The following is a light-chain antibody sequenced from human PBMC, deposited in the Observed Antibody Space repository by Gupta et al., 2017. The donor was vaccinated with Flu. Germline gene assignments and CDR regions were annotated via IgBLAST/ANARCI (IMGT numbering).Light chain of an antibody. CDR2: WAS. CDR3: QQYYSTPPVT. CDR1: QSVLYSSNNKNY. J-gene: IGKJ1*01. Sequence: LGGRATINCKSSQSVLYSSNNKNYLAWYQQKPGQPPKLLIYWASTRESGVPDRFSGSGSGTDFTLTISSLQAEDVAVYYCQQYYSTPPVTFGQGTKVEIK. V-gene: IGKV4-1*01.